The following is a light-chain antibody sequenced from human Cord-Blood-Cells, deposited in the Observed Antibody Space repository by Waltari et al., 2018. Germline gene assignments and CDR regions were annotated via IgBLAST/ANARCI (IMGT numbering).Light chain of an antibody. CDR3: QQSYSTPFT. Sequence: DIQMTQSPSSLSASVGDRVTLTCRASQSISSYLNWYQQKPGKAPKLLIYAASRLQSGVPSRFSGSGSVTDFTLTISSLQPEDFATYYCQQSYSTPFTFGGGTKVEIK. CDR1: QSISSY. CDR2: AAS. J-gene: IGKJ4*01. V-gene: IGKV1-39*01.